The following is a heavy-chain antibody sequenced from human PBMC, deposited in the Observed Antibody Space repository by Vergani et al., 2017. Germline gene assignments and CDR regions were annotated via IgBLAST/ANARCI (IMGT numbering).Heavy chain of an antibody. D-gene: IGHD2-15*01. CDR3: ARDGQVDYYYGMDV. CDR1: GGSISSGGYY. CDR2: IYYSGST. Sequence: QLQLQESGPGLVKPSQTLSLTCTVSGGSISSGGYYWSWIRQHPGKGLEWIGYIYYSGSTYYNPSLKSRVTISVDTSKNQFSLKLSSVTAADTAVYYCARDGQVDYYYGMDVWGQGTTVTVSS. V-gene: IGHV4-31*03. J-gene: IGHJ6*02.